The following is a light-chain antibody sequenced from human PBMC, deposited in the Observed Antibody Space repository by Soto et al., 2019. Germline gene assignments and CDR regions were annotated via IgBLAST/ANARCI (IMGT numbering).Light chain of an antibody. J-gene: IGKJ2*02. CDR2: DAS. CDR1: QSVSSY. Sequence: EIVLTQSPATLSLSPGERATLSCRASQSVSSYLAWYQQKPGQAPRLLIYDASNRATGIPARFGGSGSGTDFTLTISSLEPEDFAVYYCQQRSNWPPGGTFGQGTKLEIK. V-gene: IGKV3-11*01. CDR3: QQRSNWPPGGT.